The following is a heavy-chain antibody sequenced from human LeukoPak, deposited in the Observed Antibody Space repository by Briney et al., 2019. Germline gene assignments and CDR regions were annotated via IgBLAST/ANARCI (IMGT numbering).Heavy chain of an antibody. D-gene: IGHD1-26*01. J-gene: IGHJ4*02. CDR2: IYYSGST. CDR3: ARHSGTYYDFDY. V-gene: IGHV4-59*01. Sequence: SGTLSLTCTFSGGSISTYYWSWIRQPPGKGLEWIGYIYYSGSTNYNPSLKSRVTISVDTSKNQFSLRLSSVTAADTAVYYCARHSGTYYDFDYWGQGTLVTVSS. CDR1: GGSISTYY.